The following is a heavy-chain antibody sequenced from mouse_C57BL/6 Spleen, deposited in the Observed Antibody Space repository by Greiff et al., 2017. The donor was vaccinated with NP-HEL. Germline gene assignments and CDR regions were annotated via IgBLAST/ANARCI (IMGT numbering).Heavy chain of an antibody. J-gene: IGHJ1*03. D-gene: IGHD2-1*01. CDR3: ARRGGNYVYWYFDV. V-gene: IGHV1-55*01. CDR1: GYTFTSYW. Sequence: QVQLQQPGAELVKPGASVKMSCKASGYTFTSYWITWVKQRPGQGLEWIGDIYPGSGSTNYNEKFKGKATLTADKSSSTAYMQLSSLTSEDSAVYFCARRGGNYVYWYFDVRGTGTTVTVSS. CDR2: IYPGSGST.